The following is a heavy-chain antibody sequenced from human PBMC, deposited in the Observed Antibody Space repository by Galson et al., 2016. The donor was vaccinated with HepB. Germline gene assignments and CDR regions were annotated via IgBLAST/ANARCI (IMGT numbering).Heavy chain of an antibody. CDR1: GGSISSYY. D-gene: IGHD2-2*01. Sequence: TLSLTCTVSGGSISSYYWSWIRQPPGKGLEWIGYIDYSGSTNYNPSLKSRVTISVDTSKNQFSLKLSSVTAADTAVYYCARVNREYCSSTSCFYFDYWGQGTLVTVSS. V-gene: IGHV4-59*01. CDR2: IDYSGST. J-gene: IGHJ4*02. CDR3: ARVNREYCSSTSCFYFDY.